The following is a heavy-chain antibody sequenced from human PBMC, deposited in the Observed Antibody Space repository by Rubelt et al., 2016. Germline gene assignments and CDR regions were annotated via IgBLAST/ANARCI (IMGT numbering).Heavy chain of an antibody. D-gene: IGHD4-17*01. CDR1: GFTFSDYF. Sequence: EVQLVESGGGLVQPGGSLRLSCAASGFTFSDYFMYWVRRAPGKGLEWISFINPYSTLYHADSVKGRFIISRDNAKSSLSLQMNSLRDADTAVYYCVRIRGDYGMDVWGQGTTVTVSS. V-gene: IGHV3-69-1*02. CDR2: INPYSTL. CDR3: VRIRGDYGMDV. J-gene: IGHJ6*02.